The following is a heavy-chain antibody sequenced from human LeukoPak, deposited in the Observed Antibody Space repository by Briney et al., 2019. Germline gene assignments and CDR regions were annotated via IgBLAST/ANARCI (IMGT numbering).Heavy chain of an antibody. V-gene: IGHV6-1*01. CDR2: TYYRSKWYN. Sequence: SQTLSLTCAISGDSVSSNSAAWNWIRQSPSRGLEWLGRTYYRSKWYNDYAVSVKSRIAINPDTSKNQFSLQLNSVTPEDTAVYYCARTPYYYASGSYPQGWFDPWGQGTLVTVSS. CDR3: ARTPYYYASGSYPQGWFDP. CDR1: GDSVSSNSAA. J-gene: IGHJ5*02. D-gene: IGHD3-10*01.